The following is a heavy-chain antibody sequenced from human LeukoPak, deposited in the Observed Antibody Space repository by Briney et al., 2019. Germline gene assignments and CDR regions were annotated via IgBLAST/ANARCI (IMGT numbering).Heavy chain of an antibody. Sequence: MAGGSLRLSCAASGFTFSNAWMSWVRQAPGKGLEWVGRIKSKTDGGTTDYAAPVKGRFTISRDDSKNTPYLQMNSLKTEDTAVYYCTTDPDLGYCSSTSCYFDYWGQGTLVTVSS. CDR3: TTDPDLGYCSSTSCYFDY. J-gene: IGHJ4*02. CDR1: GFTFSNAW. CDR2: IKSKTDGGTT. V-gene: IGHV3-15*01. D-gene: IGHD2-2*01.